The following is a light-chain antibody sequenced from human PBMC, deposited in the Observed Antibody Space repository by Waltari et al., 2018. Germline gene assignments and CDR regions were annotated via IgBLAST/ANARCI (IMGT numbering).Light chain of an antibody. J-gene: IGLJ2*01. V-gene: IGLV3-25*03. Sequence: SYELTQPPSVSVSPGQTARITCSGDALPKQYAYWYQQKPGQAPVQVIYKDTERSSGIPERFSGSVSGTTVTLIISGVQAEDEADYYCQSADTNNIVVFGGGTKLTV. CDR1: ALPKQY. CDR2: KDT. CDR3: QSADTNNIVV.